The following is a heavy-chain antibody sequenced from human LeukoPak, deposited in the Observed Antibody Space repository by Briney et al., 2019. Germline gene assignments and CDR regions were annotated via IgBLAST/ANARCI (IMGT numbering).Heavy chain of an antibody. CDR2: INTYNGNT. J-gene: IGHJ3*02. CDR3: ARGGNLDAFDI. Sequence: GASVKVSCKASGYTFSSYGITWVRQAPGQGLEWMGWINTYNGNTNYAQKLQGRVTMTTDTSTSTAYMELSSLRSEDTAVYYCARGGNLDAFDIWGQGTMVTVSS. D-gene: IGHD6-25*01. V-gene: IGHV1-18*01. CDR1: GYTFSSYG.